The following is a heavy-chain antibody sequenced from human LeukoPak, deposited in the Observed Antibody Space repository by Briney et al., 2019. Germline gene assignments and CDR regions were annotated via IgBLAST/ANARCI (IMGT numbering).Heavy chain of an antibody. Sequence: SVKVSCKASGGTSSSYAISWVRQAPGQGLEWMGRIIPIFGIANYAQKFQGRVTITADKSTSTAYMELSSLRSEDTAVYYCASIQRRFLEWLPEKNWGQGTLVTVSS. V-gene: IGHV1-69*04. CDR1: GGTSSSYA. J-gene: IGHJ4*02. CDR3: ASIQRRFLEWLPEKN. CDR2: IIPIFGIA. D-gene: IGHD3-3*01.